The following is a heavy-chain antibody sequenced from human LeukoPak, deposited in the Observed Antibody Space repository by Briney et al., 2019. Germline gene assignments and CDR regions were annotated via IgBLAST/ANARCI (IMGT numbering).Heavy chain of an antibody. V-gene: IGHV3-30*04. CDR2: ISYVGSNK. J-gene: IGHJ4*02. CDR1: GFTFGSYA. Sequence: GRSLRLSCAVYGFTFGSYAMHWVRPAPGNGLEWVAVISYVGSNKYYADAVKGRFTISRDNSKNTLYLQMNSLRAEDTAVYYCAKDGDYDILTGYSSGGFDYWGQGTLVTVSS. D-gene: IGHD3-9*01. CDR3: AKDGDYDILTGYSSGGFDY.